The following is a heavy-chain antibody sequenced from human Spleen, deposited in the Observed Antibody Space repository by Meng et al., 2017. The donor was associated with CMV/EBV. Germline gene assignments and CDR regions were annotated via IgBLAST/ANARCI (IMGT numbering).Heavy chain of an antibody. D-gene: IGHD3-3*01. CDR2: IRHDGDNK. CDR1: GFTFSTYG. CDR3: AKGSDFWSGYFDY. V-gene: IGHV3-30*02. Sequence: GESLKISCAASGFTFSTYGVHWVRQAPGKGLEWVTFIRHDGDNKHYADSVKGRFTISRDNSKNTVYLQMDTLRAEDTAVYYCAKGSDFWSGYFDYWGQGTLVTVSS. J-gene: IGHJ4*02.